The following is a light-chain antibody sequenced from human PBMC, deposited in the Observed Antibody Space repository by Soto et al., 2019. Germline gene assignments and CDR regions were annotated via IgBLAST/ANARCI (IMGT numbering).Light chain of an antibody. Sequence: QSVLTQPPSASGTPGQRVTISCSGSSSNIGTNPVNWYQQLPGTAPKLLIYTNYQRPSGVPDRFSGSKSGTSASLAISGLQSEDEADYYCAAWDDGLNGHVFGTGTKLTVL. CDR1: SSNIGTNP. CDR2: TNY. J-gene: IGLJ1*01. V-gene: IGLV1-44*01. CDR3: AAWDDGLNGHV.